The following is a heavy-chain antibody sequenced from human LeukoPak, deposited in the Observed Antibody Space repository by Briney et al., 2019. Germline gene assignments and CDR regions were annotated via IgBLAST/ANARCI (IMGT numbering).Heavy chain of an antibody. CDR2: INEDGSVQ. D-gene: IGHD3-10*01. CDR1: GFIISDYW. Sequence: PGGSLRLSCAASGFIISDYWTNWVRQVPGKGLEWEANINEDGSVQDYVDSVRGRFTISRDNAKNSVYLQMNSLRVEDTAVYYCASRESSMARSHWGQGTLVTVSS. CDR3: ASRESSMARSH. J-gene: IGHJ4*02. V-gene: IGHV3-7*01.